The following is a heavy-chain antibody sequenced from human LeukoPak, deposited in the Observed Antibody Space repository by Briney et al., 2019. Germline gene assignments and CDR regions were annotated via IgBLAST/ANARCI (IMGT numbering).Heavy chain of an antibody. Sequence: GASVKVSCKASGYTFTSYDINWVRQATGQGLEWMGIINPSGGSTSYAQKFQGRVTMTRDTSTSTVYMELSSLRSEDTAVYYCARSPKMVTTEFDYWGQGTLVTVSS. CDR1: GYTFTSYD. CDR3: ARSPKMVTTEFDY. V-gene: IGHV1-46*01. CDR2: INPSGGST. J-gene: IGHJ4*02. D-gene: IGHD4-17*01.